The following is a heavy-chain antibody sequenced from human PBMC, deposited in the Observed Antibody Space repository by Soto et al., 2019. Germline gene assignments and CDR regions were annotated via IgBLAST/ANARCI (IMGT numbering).Heavy chain of an antibody. V-gene: IGHV4-34*01. J-gene: IGHJ5*02. CDR3: AGGPPYDILTGYQFDP. D-gene: IGHD3-9*01. Sequence: SETLSLTCAVYGGSFSGYYWSWIRQPPGKGLEWIGEINHSGSTNYNPSLKSRVTISVDTSKNQFSLKLSSVTAADTAVYYCAGGPPYDILTGYQFDPWGQGTLVTVSS. CDR2: INHSGST. CDR1: GGSFSGYY.